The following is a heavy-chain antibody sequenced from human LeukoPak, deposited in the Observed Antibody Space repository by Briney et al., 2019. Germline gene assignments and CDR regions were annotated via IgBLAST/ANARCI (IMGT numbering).Heavy chain of an antibody. J-gene: IGHJ1*01. D-gene: IGHD2-2*01. V-gene: IGHV1-8*01. CDR2: MNPNSGNT. Sequence: GASVKVSCKASGYTFTSYDINWVRQATGQGLEWMGWMNPNSGNTGYAQKFQGRVTMTRNTSISTAYMELSSLRSEDTAVYYCARWPPGEVPAAIGYFQHWGQGTLVTVSS. CDR1: GYTFTSYD. CDR3: ARWPPGEVPAAIGYFQH.